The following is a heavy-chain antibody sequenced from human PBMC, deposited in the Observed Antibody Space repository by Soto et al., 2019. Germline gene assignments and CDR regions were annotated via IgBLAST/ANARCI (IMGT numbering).Heavy chain of an antibody. CDR1: GYTFTSYD. D-gene: IGHD1-1*01. V-gene: IGHV1-8*01. Sequence: XSCKASGYTFTSYDINWVRQATGQGLEWMGWMNPNSGNAGYAQKFQGRVTMTRNTSISTAYMELSSLRSEDTAVYYCAXXXXXXXXTGYXYYYYMDVWGXGTTVTVSS. J-gene: IGHJ6*03. CDR3: AXXXXXXXXTGYXYYYYMDV. CDR2: MNPNSGNA.